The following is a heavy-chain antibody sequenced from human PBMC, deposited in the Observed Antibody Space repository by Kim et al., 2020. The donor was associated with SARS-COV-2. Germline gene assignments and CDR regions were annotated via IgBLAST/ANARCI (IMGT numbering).Heavy chain of an antibody. V-gene: IGHV1-2*06. Sequence: ASVKVSCKASGYTFTGYYMHWVRQAPGQGLEWMGRINPNSGGTNYAQKFQGRVTMTRDTSISTAYMELSRLRSDDTAVYYCARGGRLPPYYYYGMDVWGQGTTVTVSS. CDR3: ARGGRLPPYYYYGMDV. J-gene: IGHJ6*02. CDR1: GYTFTGYY. CDR2: INPNSGGT.